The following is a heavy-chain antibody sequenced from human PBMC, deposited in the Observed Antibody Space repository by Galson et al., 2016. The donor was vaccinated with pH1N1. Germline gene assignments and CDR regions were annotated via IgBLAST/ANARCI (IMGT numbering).Heavy chain of an antibody. J-gene: IGHJ6*02. CDR1: GGSISIGGFY. CDR3: ARENIVVGEGWDYGMDV. D-gene: IGHD2-15*01. Sequence: TLSLTCSVSGGSISIGGFYWSWVRQHPGKGLEWIGYIFPSGHTSYSPSLKSRVSISVDTSQNQFSLQLSSVTAADTAVYDCARENIVVGEGWDYGMDVWGQGTTVTVS. V-gene: IGHV4-31*03. CDR2: IFPSGHT.